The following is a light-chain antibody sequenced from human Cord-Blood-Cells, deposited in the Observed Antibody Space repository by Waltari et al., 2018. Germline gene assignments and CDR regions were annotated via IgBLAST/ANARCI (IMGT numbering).Light chain of an antibody. CDR3: CSYAGSSYVV. CDR2: EGS. CDR1: SSVVGSYNL. V-gene: IGLV2-23*01. Sequence: QSALTQPASFLASPGQSIPAPCTATSSVVGSYNLVTWYQPHAGKAPKLMIYEGSKLPSCVSNRFSGSKSGNTAALTIAGLEAEDEAEYYCCSYAGSSYVVFGGGTKLTVL. J-gene: IGLJ2*01.